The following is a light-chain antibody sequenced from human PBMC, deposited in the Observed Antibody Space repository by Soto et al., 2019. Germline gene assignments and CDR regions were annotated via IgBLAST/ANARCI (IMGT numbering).Light chain of an antibody. CDR1: QSVSSSY. Sequence: IVLTQSPGTLSLSPGERATLSCRASQSVSSSYLAWYQQKPGQAPRLLINGASSRATGIPDRFSGSGSGTDFTLTISRLEPEDFAVYYCQQYGSSPPTFGQGTKVDIK. CDR3: QQYGSSPPT. J-gene: IGKJ1*01. V-gene: IGKV3-20*01. CDR2: GAS.